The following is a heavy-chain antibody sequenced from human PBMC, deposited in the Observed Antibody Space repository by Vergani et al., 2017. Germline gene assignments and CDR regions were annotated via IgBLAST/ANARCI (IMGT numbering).Heavy chain of an antibody. CDR2: IYSGGST. D-gene: IGHD6-6*01. CDR3: ATSRGQLARKFDY. V-gene: IGHV3-53*01. CDR1: GFTVSSNY. Sequence: EVQLVESGGGLIQPGGSLRLSCAASGFTVSSNYMSWVRQAPGKGLEWVSVIYSGGSTYYADSVKGRFTISRDNSKNTLYLQMNSRGAEDTAVYYCATSRGQLARKFDYWGQGTLVTVSS. J-gene: IGHJ4*02.